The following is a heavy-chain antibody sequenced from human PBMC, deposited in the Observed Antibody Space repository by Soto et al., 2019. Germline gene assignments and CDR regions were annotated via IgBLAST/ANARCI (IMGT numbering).Heavy chain of an antibody. CDR1: GFTFSSYS. D-gene: IGHD1-26*01. V-gene: IGHV3-21*01. CDR3: ARVGATPYYYYYGMDV. Sequence: PGGSLRLSCAASGFTFSSYSMNWVRQAPGKGLEWISSISSSSSYIYYADSVKGRFTISGDNAKNSLYLQMTSLRAEDTAVYYCARVGATPYYYYYGMDVWGQGTTVTVSS. CDR2: ISSSSSYI. J-gene: IGHJ6*02.